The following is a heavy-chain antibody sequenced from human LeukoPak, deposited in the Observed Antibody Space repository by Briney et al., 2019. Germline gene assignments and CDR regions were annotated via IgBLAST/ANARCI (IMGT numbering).Heavy chain of an antibody. Sequence: SETLSLTCAVYGGSFSGYYWSWIRQPPGKGLEWIGEINHSGSTNYNPSLKSRVTISVDTSKNQFSLKLSFVTAADTAVYYCARENSGSYREFDYWGQGTLVTVSS. CDR3: ARENSGSYREFDY. V-gene: IGHV4-34*01. D-gene: IGHD1-26*01. J-gene: IGHJ4*02. CDR2: INHSGST. CDR1: GGSFSGYY.